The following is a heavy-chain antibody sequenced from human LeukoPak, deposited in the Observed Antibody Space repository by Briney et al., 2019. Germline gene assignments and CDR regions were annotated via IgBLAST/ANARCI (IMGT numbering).Heavy chain of an antibody. Sequence: PGCTVRLSCAACGFTFSSYWMSWLRQAPGEGLEGVANIKQDGSEKYYVHSVDGRFTIAKDNTKNSQYLQMNSLSAEDTAVYYCARDRRGATLDYWGQGTLVTVSS. V-gene: IGHV3-7*01. D-gene: IGHD1-26*01. CDR3: ARDRRGATLDY. CDR1: GFTFSSYW. J-gene: IGHJ4*02. CDR2: IKQDGSEK.